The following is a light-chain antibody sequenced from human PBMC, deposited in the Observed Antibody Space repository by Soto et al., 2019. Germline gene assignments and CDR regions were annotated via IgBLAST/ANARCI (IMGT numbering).Light chain of an antibody. J-gene: IGLJ2*01. CDR2: TNN. V-gene: IGLV1-44*01. CDR1: SSNIGSNT. Sequence: QSVLTQPPSASGTPGQRVTISCSGSSSNIGSNTVNWYQQLPGTAPKLLIYTNNQRPSGVPDRFSGSKSGTSASLAISGLQSEDEADYYCAAWDDSLSGVIFGGATKVTVL. CDR3: AAWDDSLSGVI.